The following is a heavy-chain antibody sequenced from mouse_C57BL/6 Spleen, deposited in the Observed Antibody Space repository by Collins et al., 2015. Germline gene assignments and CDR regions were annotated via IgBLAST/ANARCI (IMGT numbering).Heavy chain of an antibody. V-gene: IGHV14-3*01. CDR3: VTYGNSFAY. CDR2: IEPANGNT. CDR1: GFNXKNTY. Sequence: EVQLQQSVAELVRPGASVKLSCTASGFNXKNTYMHWVKQRPEQGLEWIGRIEPANGNTKYAPKFQGKATITADTSSNTAYLQLSSLTSEDTAIYYCVTYGNSFAYWGQGTLVTVSA. D-gene: IGHD2-1*01. J-gene: IGHJ3*01.